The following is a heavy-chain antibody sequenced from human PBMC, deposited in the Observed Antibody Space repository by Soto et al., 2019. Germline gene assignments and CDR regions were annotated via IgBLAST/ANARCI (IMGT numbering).Heavy chain of an antibody. CDR2: IIPIFGTA. V-gene: IGHV1-69*13. CDR1: GGTFSSYA. CDR3: ARDDLASRLVRGYYYYYGMDV. D-gene: IGHD6-6*01. Sequence: ASVKVSCKASGGTFSSYAISWVRQAPGQGLEWMGGIIPIFGTANYAQKFQGRVTITADESTSTAYMELSSLRSEDTAVYYCARDDLASRLVRGYYYYYGMDVWGQGTTVTVSS. J-gene: IGHJ6*02.